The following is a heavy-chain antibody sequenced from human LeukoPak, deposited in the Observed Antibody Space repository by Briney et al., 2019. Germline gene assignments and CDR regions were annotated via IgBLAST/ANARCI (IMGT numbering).Heavy chain of an antibody. Sequence: SVKVSCKSSGGTFSSYTFSWVRQAPGQGLHWMGRVIPITGVTDYAQKFQGRVTITADKSTSTAYTDLNSLRYEDTAVYFYVRVEMHDTVWGQGTRIIVSS. CDR1: GGTFSSYT. V-gene: IGHV1-69*02. CDR2: VIPITGVT. D-gene: IGHD5-24*01. CDR3: VRVEMHDTV. J-gene: IGHJ4*02.